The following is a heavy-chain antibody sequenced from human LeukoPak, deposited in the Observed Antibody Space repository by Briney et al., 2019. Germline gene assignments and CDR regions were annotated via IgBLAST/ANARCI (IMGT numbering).Heavy chain of an antibody. D-gene: IGHD4-17*01. Sequence: GGSLRLSCAASGFIFSNYNMNWVRQVPGKGLEWLSSISTSSSHIFYADSVEGRFTISRDNAKNSLYLQMNSLRAEDTAVYYCARDRVYGDYGIFDYWGQGTLVTVSS. CDR1: GFIFSNYN. CDR3: ARDRVYGDYGIFDY. J-gene: IGHJ4*02. V-gene: IGHV3-21*01. CDR2: ISTSSSHI.